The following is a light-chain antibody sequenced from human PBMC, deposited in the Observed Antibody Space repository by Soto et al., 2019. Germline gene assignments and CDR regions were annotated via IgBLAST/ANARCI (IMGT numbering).Light chain of an antibody. CDR3: QQSYSTPYT. CDR1: QSTSIY. CDR2: AAS. J-gene: IGKJ2*01. V-gene: IGKV1-39*01. Sequence: DLQMTQSPSSLSASVGDRVTITCRAGQSTSIYVNWYQQKPGKAPKLLIYAASSLQSGVPSRFSRSESGTDFTLTISSLQPEDFANYYCQQSYSTPYTFGQGTKLEIK.